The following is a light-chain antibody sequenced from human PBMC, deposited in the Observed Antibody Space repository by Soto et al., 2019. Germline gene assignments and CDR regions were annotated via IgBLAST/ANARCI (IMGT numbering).Light chain of an antibody. CDR2: KAS. J-gene: IGKJ3*01. Sequence: IQMTQSPSTLSASVGDRVTITCRASQSISSWLAWYQQRPGKAPKLLIYKASSLESGVPSRFSGSGSGTDFTLTISSLQPEDFATYYCQQLNSYPSFGPGTKVDIK. V-gene: IGKV1-5*03. CDR3: QQLNSYPS. CDR1: QSISSW.